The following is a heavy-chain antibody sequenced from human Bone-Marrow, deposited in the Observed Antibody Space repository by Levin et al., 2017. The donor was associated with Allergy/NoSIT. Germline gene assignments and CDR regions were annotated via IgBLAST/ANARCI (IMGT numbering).Heavy chain of an antibody. Sequence: SGPTLVKPTQPLTLTCTFSGFSLTTSGEGVAWIRQSPGKALEWLAIIYWDGERDYSPSVKSRLTITKDTSKNQVVLTMTNMDPVDTATYFCAHRITAAGTVFDYWGQGTLVTVSS. CDR2: IYWDGER. V-gene: IGHV2-5*02. D-gene: IGHD6-13*01. J-gene: IGHJ4*02. CDR1: GFSLTTSGEG. CDR3: AHRITAAGTVFDY.